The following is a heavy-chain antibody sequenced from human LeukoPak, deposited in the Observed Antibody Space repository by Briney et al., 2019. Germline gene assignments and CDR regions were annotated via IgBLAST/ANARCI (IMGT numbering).Heavy chain of an antibody. CDR3: ARVVAEGPYYYYMDV. CDR1: GGTFSSYA. V-gene: IGHV1-69*05. Sequence: GASVKVSCKASGGTFSSYAISWVRQAPGQGLEWMGGIISIFGTANYAQKFQGRVTITTDESTSTAYMELSSLRSEDTAVYYCARVVAEGPYYYYMDVWGKGTTVTVSS. CDR2: IISIFGTA. J-gene: IGHJ6*03.